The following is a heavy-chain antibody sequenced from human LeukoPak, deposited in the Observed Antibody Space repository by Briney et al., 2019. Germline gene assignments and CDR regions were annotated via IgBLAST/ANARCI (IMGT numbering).Heavy chain of an antibody. D-gene: IGHD1-26*01. J-gene: IGHJ4*02. Sequence: GGSLRLSCAASGFTFSSYSMNWVRQAPGKGLEWVSSISSSSSYIYYADSVKGRFTISRDNAKNSLYLQMNGLRAEDTAVYYCALSGSYFLDYWGQGTLVTVSS. V-gene: IGHV3-21*01. CDR3: ALSGSYFLDY. CDR1: GFTFSSYS. CDR2: ISSSSSYI.